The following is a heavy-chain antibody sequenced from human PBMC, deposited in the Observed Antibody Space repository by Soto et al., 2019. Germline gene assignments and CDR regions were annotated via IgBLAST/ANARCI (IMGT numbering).Heavy chain of an antibody. CDR3: ARGNMDV. V-gene: IGHV3-30*04. CDR2: VSNDGSNT. Sequence: QVHLEESGGGVVQPGRSLRLSCVGSGFTLSRFVLHRVRQAPGKGLEWVAVVSNDGSNTYYADSVKGRFTISRDNSMSTLSLQMNSLRREDTALYYCARGNMDVWGRGITVIVSS. D-gene: IGHD1-1*01. CDR1: GFTLSRFV. J-gene: IGHJ6*02.